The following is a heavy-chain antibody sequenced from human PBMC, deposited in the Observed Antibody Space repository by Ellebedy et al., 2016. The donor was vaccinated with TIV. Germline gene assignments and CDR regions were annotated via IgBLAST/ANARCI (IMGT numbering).Heavy chain of an antibody. CDR1: GYTFTSYY. CDR3: ASNIQRIAAAADYGMDV. J-gene: IGHJ6*02. V-gene: IGHV1-46*01. D-gene: IGHD6-13*01. CDR2: INPSGGST. Sequence: ASVKVSCXASGYTFTSYYMHWVRQAPGQGLEWMGIINPSGGSTSYAQKFQGRVTMTRDTSTSTVYMELSSLRSEDTAVYYCASNIQRIAAAADYGMDVWGQGTTVTVSS.